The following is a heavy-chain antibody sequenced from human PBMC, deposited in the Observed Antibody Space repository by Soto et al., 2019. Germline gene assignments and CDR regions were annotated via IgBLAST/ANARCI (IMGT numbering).Heavy chain of an antibody. D-gene: IGHD5-18*01. CDR3: ARVVTPNFENWFDP. V-gene: IGHV1-18*01. Sequence: ASVKVSCKASGYTFTSYGISWVRQAPGQGLEWMGWISAYNGNTNYAQKLQGRVTMTTDTSTSTAYMELRSLRSDDTAVYYCARVVTPNFENWFDPWGQGTLVTVSS. J-gene: IGHJ5*02. CDR1: GYTFTSYG. CDR2: ISAYNGNT.